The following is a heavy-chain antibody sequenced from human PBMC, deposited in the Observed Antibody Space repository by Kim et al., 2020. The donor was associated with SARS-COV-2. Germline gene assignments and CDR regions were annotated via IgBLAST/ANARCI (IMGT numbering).Heavy chain of an antibody. CDR2: IYYTGSA. D-gene: IGHD2-21*01. J-gene: IGHJ4*02. V-gene: IGHV4-59*13. CDR1: GGSISTYY. Sequence: SETLSLTCTVSGGSISTYYWSWLRQPPGRTLEWLGYIYYTGSANYNPSLKSRVTISIDTSKKQFSLRLNSVTAADTAVYYCARDHSSYFDYWGQENLVTVSA. CDR3: ARDHSSYFDY.